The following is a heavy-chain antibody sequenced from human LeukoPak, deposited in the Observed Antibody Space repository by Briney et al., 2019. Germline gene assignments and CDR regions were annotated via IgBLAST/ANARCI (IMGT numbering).Heavy chain of an antibody. Sequence: PSETLSLTCAVYGVSFSGYYWSWIRQPPGKGLEWIGEINHSGSTNYNPSLKSRVTISVDTSKNQFSLKLSSVAAADTAVYYCASTPFNYDYIWGSYRYRRAFDIWGQGTMVTVSS. V-gene: IGHV4-34*01. CDR3: ASTPFNYDYIWGSYRYRRAFDI. CDR2: INHSGST. D-gene: IGHD3-16*02. J-gene: IGHJ3*02. CDR1: GVSFSGYY.